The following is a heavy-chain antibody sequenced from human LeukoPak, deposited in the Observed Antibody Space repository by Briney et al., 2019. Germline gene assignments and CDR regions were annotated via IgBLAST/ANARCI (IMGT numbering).Heavy chain of an antibody. J-gene: IGHJ4*02. V-gene: IGHV3-30-3*01. Sequence: PGRSLRLSCAASGFTFSSYAMHWVRQAPGKGLGWVAVISYDGSNKYYADSVKGRFTISRDNSKNTLYLQMNSLRAEDTAVYYCARGPKTSFDYWGQGTLVTVSS. CDR1: GFTFSSYA. CDR2: ISYDGSNK. CDR3: ARGPKTSFDY.